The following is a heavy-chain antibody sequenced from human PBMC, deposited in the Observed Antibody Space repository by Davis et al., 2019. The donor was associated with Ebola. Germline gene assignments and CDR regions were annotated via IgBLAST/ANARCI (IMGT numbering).Heavy chain of an antibody. J-gene: IGHJ4*02. Sequence: SGSLSLSCAVSGGSFSGYYWSWIRQHPGKGLEWIGEINHSGSTNYNPSLKSRATISVDTSKNQFSLKLSSVTAADTAVYYCARGRRGLYSSSFNYDYWGQGTLVTVSS. CDR3: ARGRRGLYSSSFNYDY. D-gene: IGHD6-13*01. CDR1: GGSFSGYY. V-gene: IGHV4-34*01. CDR2: INHSGST.